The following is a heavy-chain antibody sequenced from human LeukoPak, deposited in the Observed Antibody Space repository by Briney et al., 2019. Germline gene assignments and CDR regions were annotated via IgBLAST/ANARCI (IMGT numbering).Heavy chain of an antibody. J-gene: IGHJ4*02. Sequence: GGSLRLSCVASGFPFSSYWMTWVRQAPGKGLEWVANIKQDGSKKSYVDSVKGRFTISRDNAKNSLYLQMNSLRAEDTVIYYCTRVGYIDEGIDYWGQGTLVTVTS. CDR2: IKQDGSKK. V-gene: IGHV3-7*04. CDR3: TRVGYIDEGIDY. CDR1: GFPFSSYW. D-gene: IGHD5-24*01.